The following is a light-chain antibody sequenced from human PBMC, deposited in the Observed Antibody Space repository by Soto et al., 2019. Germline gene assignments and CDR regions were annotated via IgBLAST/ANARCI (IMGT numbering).Light chain of an antibody. Sequence: EIVWTQSPGTLSLSQGERATLSCRASQSVSSSYLAWYQQKPGQAPRLLIYGASSRATGIPARFSGRGSGTDFTLTISRLEPEDFAVYYCQRYGSSPITFGQGTRLEIK. V-gene: IGKV3-20*01. J-gene: IGKJ5*01. CDR1: QSVSSSY. CDR3: QRYGSSPIT. CDR2: GAS.